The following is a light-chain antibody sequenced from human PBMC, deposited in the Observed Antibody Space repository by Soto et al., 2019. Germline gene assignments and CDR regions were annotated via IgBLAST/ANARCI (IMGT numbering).Light chain of an antibody. Sequence: DIQMTQSPSSLSASVGDRVTITCRASQSISSYLNWYQQTPGKAPKLLIYAASSLQGGVPSRFSGSGSGTDFTLTISSLQPEDFATYYCQQTYGTPFAFGQGTKLEIK. CDR1: QSISSY. J-gene: IGKJ2*01. CDR2: AAS. V-gene: IGKV1-39*01. CDR3: QQTYGTPFA.